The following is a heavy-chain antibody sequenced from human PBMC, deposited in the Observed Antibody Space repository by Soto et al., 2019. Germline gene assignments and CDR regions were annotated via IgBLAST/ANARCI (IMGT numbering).Heavy chain of an antibody. Sequence: PGGSLRLSCAASGFTFSSYWMHWVRQAPGKGLVWVSRINSDGSSTSYADSVKGRFTISRDNAKNTLYLQMNSLRAEDTAMYYCARVPLLRFLEWSPYYYYGMDVWGQGTTVTVSS. V-gene: IGHV3-74*01. CDR3: ARVPLLRFLEWSPYYYYGMDV. CDR1: GFTFSSYW. D-gene: IGHD3-3*01. J-gene: IGHJ6*02. CDR2: INSDGSST.